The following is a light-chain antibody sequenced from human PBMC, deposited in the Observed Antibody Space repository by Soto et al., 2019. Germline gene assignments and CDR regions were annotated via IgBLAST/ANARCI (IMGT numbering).Light chain of an antibody. CDR2: GAS. V-gene: IGKV3-15*01. CDR1: QSVSSK. Sequence: IVRTQSPSTLSVSAGERVTISCRASQSVSSKLAWYQKKPGQAPRLLIYGASIRATGIPARFSGSGSGTEFTLTISTLQSEDFATYYCQHYNNWPPWTFGQGTKVDI. CDR3: QHYNNWPPWT. J-gene: IGKJ1*01.